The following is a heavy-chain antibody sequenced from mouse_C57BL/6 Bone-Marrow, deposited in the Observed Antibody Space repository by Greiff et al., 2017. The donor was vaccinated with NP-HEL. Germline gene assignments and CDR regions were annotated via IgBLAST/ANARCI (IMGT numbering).Heavy chain of an antibody. CDR2: IYPGDGDT. CDR3: AKLWLRRDWYFDV. CDR1: GYAFSSSW. J-gene: IGHJ1*03. V-gene: IGHV1-82*01. D-gene: IGHD2-2*01. Sequence: QVQLQQSGPELVKPGASVKISCKASGYAFSSSWMNWVKQRPGKGLEWIGRIYPGDGDTNYNGKFKGKATLTADKPSSTAYMQLSSLTSEDSAVYFCAKLWLRRDWYFDVWGTGTTVTVSS.